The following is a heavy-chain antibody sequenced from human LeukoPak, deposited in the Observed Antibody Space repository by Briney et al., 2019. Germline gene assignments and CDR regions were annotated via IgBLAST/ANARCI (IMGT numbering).Heavy chain of an antibody. CDR2: IGTAGDT. Sequence: GGSLRLSCAASGFTFSSYDMHWVRQGTGKGLVWVSGIGTAGDTYYPGSVKGRFTISRENAKNSLYLQMNSLRAEDTAVYYCARDPEDDAFDIWGQGTMVTVSS. CDR1: GFTFSSYD. V-gene: IGHV3-13*01. CDR3: ARDPEDDAFDI. D-gene: IGHD1-14*01. J-gene: IGHJ3*02.